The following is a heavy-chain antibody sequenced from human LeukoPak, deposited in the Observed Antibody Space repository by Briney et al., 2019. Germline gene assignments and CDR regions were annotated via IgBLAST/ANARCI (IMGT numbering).Heavy chain of an antibody. CDR1: GFTVSSNY. V-gene: IGHV3-66*02. CDR3: ASDTILNDFWSGYDDY. D-gene: IGHD3-3*01. CDR2: IYSGGST. Sequence: VGSLRLSCTASGFTVSSNYMSWVRQAPGKGLEWVSVIYSGGSTYYADSVKGRFTISRDNSKNTLYLQMNSLRAEDTAVYYCASDTILNDFWSGYDDYWGQGTLVTVSS. J-gene: IGHJ4*02.